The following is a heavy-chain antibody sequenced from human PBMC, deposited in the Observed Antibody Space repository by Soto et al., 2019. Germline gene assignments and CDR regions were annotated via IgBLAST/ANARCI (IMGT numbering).Heavy chain of an antibody. CDR2: IYPGDSDT. D-gene: IGHD5-12*01. CDR1: GYSFTSYW. CDR3: ARHETQVGYSGYDPGAFDI. J-gene: IGHJ3*02. Sequence: EVQLVQSGAEVKKPGESLKISCKGSGYSFTSYWIGWVRQMPGKGLERMGIIYPGDSDTRYSPSFQGQVTISADKSISTAYLQGSSLKASDTAMYYCARHETQVGYSGYDPGAFDIWGQGTMVTVSS. V-gene: IGHV5-51*01.